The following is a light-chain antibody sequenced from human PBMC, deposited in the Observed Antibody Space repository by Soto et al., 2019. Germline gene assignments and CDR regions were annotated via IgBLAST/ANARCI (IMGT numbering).Light chain of an antibody. J-gene: IGKJ3*01. CDR1: QSLLHSNVYNY. CDR3: MQALQTQR. CDR2: LGS. V-gene: IGKV2-28*01. Sequence: DTVMTQSPLSLPVTPGDPASISCRSSQSLLHSNVYNYLDWYLQKPGQSPQLLIYLGSNRASWVRDSLSGSGSGTDFTLKISRVEAEDVAVYYCMQALQTQRLGPGTKVDT.